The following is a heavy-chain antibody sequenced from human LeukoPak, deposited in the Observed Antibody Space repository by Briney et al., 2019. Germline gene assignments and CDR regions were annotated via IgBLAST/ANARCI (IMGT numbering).Heavy chain of an antibody. CDR3: ARDPGDGYNSSAFDY. CDR1: GGSISKNNHY. CDR2: MYYSGST. D-gene: IGHD5-24*01. Sequence: SETLSLTCTVSGGSISKNNHYWGWIRQPPGKGLEWIGSMYYSGSTYYNPSLKSRVTISVDTSKNQFSLKLSSVTAADTAVYYCARDPGDGYNSSAFDYWGQGTLVTVSS. V-gene: IGHV4-39*07. J-gene: IGHJ4*02.